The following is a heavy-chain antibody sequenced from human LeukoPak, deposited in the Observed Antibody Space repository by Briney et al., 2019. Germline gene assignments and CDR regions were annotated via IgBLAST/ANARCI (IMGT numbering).Heavy chain of an antibody. V-gene: IGHV1-69*04. Sequence: ASVKVSCKASGGTFSSYAISWVRQAPGQGLEWMGRSIPILGIANYAQKFQGRVTITADKSTSTAYMELSSLRSEDTAVYYCARGLLRFLEWLTYYYGMDVWGQGTTVTVSS. CDR2: SIPILGIA. CDR3: ARGLLRFLEWLTYYYGMDV. D-gene: IGHD3-3*01. CDR1: GGTFSSYA. J-gene: IGHJ6*02.